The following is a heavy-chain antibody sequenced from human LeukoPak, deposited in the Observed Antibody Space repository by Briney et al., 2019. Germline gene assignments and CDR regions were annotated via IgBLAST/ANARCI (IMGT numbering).Heavy chain of an antibody. V-gene: IGHV3-53*01. J-gene: IGHJ4*02. D-gene: IGHD6-19*01. Sequence: GGSLRLSCAASGFSVSSKYMSWVRQAPGKGLEWVSTIYSGGNTYYADSVKGRLTISRDNSKNTLYPQMSSLRAEDTAVYYCARGGVAVADRYFDYWGQGILVTVSS. CDR3: ARGGVAVADRYFDY. CDR1: GFSVSSKY. CDR2: IYSGGNT.